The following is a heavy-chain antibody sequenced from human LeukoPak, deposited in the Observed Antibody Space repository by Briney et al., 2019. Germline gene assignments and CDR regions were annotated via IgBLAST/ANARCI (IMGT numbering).Heavy chain of an antibody. CDR1: GFTFSSSW. J-gene: IGHJ5*02. D-gene: IGHD6-13*01. V-gene: IGHV3-7*01. Sequence: GGSLRLSCATSGFTFSSSWMSWVRQAPGKGLECVANIKEDGREKYYVDSVKGRFTISRDNAKNSLYLQMSSLRAEDTAVYYCARDAEPTGYSSSWYVNWFDPWGQGTLVTVSS. CDR3: ARDAEPTGYSSSWYVNWFDP. CDR2: IKEDGREK.